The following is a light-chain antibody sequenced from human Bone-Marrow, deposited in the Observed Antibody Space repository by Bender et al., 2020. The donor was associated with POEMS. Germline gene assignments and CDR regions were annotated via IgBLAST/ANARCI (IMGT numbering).Light chain of an antibody. CDR3: QSYDTSLAGV. CDR2: HVN. Sequence: QSALAQPASVSGSPGQSITISCTGTSSDVGSYNYVSWYQQHPGKAPKLIIYHVNNRPSGVPDRFSGSKSGTSASLAISGLRAEDEADYYCQSYDTSLAGVFGGGTRLTVL. J-gene: IGLJ3*02. CDR1: SSDVGSYNY. V-gene: IGLV2-14*01.